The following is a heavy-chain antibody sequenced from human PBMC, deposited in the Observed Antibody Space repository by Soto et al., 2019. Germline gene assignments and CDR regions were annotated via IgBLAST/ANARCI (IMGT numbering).Heavy chain of an antibody. CDR3: ARSHDYGATDY. J-gene: IGHJ4*02. V-gene: IGHV4-31*03. CDR1: GGSISSGGYY. D-gene: IGHD4-17*01. CDR2: IYYSGST. Sequence: QVQLQESGPGLVKASQTLSLTCTVSGGSISSGGYYWSWIRQHPGKGLEWIGYIYYSGSTYYSPSLKSRVTISVDTSKNHFSLKLSSVTAADTAVYYCARSHDYGATDYWGQGTLVTVSS.